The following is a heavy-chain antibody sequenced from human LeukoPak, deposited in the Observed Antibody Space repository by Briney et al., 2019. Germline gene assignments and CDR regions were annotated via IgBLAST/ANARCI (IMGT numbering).Heavy chain of an antibody. CDR3: AKVGRYYYDSSGYLYATEYFQH. Sequence: GGSLRLSCAASGFTLSSYAMSWVRQGPGKGLEWVSAISVSGNTYHADSVKGRFTISRDSSKNTLYLQMNSLRAGDAAVYYCAKVGRYYYDSSGYLYATEYFQHWGQGTLVTVSS. D-gene: IGHD3-22*01. CDR2: ISVSGNT. CDR1: GFTLSSYA. J-gene: IGHJ1*01. V-gene: IGHV3-23*01.